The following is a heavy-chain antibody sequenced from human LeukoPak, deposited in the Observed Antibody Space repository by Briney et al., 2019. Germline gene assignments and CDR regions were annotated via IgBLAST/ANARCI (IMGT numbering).Heavy chain of an antibody. Sequence: SETLSLTCAVYGGSFSGYYWSWIRQPPGKGLEWIGEINHSGSTNYNPSLKSRVTISVDTSKNQFSLKLSSVTAADTAVYYCARQGYGYVGVDYWGQGTLVTVSS. V-gene: IGHV4-34*01. CDR3: ARQGYGYVGVDY. CDR1: GGSFSGYY. D-gene: IGHD5-18*01. J-gene: IGHJ4*02. CDR2: INHSGST.